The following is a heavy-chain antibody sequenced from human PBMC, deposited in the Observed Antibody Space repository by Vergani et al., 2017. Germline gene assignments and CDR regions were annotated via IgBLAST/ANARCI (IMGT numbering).Heavy chain of an antibody. CDR2: INHSGST. CDR1: GGSFSGYY. D-gene: IGHD4-17*01. Sequence: QVQLQQWGAGLLKPSETLSLTCAVYGGSFSGYYWSWIRQPPGKGLEWIGEINHSGSTNYNPSLKSRDTISVDTSKNQFSLKLSSVTAADTAVYYCARVDYGAYYYYYGMDVWGQGTTVTVSS. CDR3: ARVDYGAYYYYYGMDV. J-gene: IGHJ6*02. V-gene: IGHV4-34*01.